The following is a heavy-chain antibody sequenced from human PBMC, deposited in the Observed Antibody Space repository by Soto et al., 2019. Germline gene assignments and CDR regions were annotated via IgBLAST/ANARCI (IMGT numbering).Heavy chain of an antibody. J-gene: IGHJ4*02. D-gene: IGHD3-3*01. CDR2: MNPNSGKT. Sequence: ASVKVSCKASGYTFTSYDINWVRQATGQGLEWMGWMNPNSGKTGYAQKFQGRVTMTKNTSIDTAYMELSSLRSEDTAVYYCETSRLRFLEWLLPYFDYWGQGTLVTVSS. CDR1: GYTFTSYD. CDR3: ETSRLRFLEWLLPYFDY. V-gene: IGHV1-8*01.